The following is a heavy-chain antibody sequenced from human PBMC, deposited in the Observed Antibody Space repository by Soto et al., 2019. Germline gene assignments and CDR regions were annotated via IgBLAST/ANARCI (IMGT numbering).Heavy chain of an antibody. CDR2: ISGSGGST. D-gene: IGHD2-2*01. J-gene: IGHJ4*02. Sequence: EVQLLESGGGLVQPGGSLRLSCAASGFTFSSYTMSWVRQAPGKGLEWVSGISGSGGSTSYADSVRGRFTISRDNSENTLYLQMHSLRAEDTAVYYCAKHQPLFVYWGQGTLVTVSS. V-gene: IGHV3-23*01. CDR1: GFTFSSYT. CDR3: AKHQPLFVY.